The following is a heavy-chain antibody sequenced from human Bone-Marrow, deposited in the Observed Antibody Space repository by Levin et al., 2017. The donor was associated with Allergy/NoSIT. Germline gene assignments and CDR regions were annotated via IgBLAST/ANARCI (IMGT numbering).Heavy chain of an antibody. J-gene: IGHJ4*02. Sequence: GGSLRLSCAASGFTFSSYAMSWVRQAPGKGLEWVSAISGSGGSTYYADSVKGRFTISRDNSKNTLYLQMNSLRAEDTAVYYCATQGIPATLGIWTFFDYWGQGTLVTVSS. CDR2: ISGSGGST. V-gene: IGHV3-23*01. D-gene: IGHD7-27*01. CDR3: ATQGIPATLGIWTFFDY. CDR1: GFTFSSYA.